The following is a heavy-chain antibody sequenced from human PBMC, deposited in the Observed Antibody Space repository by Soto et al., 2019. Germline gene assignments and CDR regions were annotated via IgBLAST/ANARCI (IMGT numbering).Heavy chain of an antibody. J-gene: IGHJ6*02. CDR2: IYYSGST. V-gene: IGHV4-39*01. D-gene: IGHD2-15*01. CDR3: ATFGGSCYSGVVCYYYGMDV. Sequence: PSETLSLTCTVAGGSISSSSYYWGGIRQPPGKGLEWIGSIYYSGSTYYNPSLKSRVTISVDTSKNQFSLKLSSVTAADTAVYYCATFGGSCYSGVVCYYYGMDVWGQGTTVTVSS. CDR1: GGSISSSSYY.